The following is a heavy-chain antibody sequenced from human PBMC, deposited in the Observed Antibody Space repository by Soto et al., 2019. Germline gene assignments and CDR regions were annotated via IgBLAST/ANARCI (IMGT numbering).Heavy chain of an antibody. CDR2: IYYSGST. D-gene: IGHD3-3*01. Sequence: SDTLSLTCTVSGGSISSSSYYWGWIRQPPGKGLEWIGSIYYSGSTYYNPSLKSRVTISVDTSKNQFSLKLSSVTAADTAVYYCARTTIFGVVTIDFDYWGQGTLVTVSS. J-gene: IGHJ4*02. CDR1: GGSISSSSYY. CDR3: ARTTIFGVVTIDFDY. V-gene: IGHV4-39*01.